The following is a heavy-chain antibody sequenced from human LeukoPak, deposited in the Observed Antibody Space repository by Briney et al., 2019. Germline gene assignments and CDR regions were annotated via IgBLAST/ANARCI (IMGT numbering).Heavy chain of an antibody. Sequence: GALRLSCAASKFNISYNYMSWVRQAPEKGLEWVAKIKPDGSEIYHVESVQGRFRISRDNAQNSLYLQMNSLRAEDTAVYYCATSRFYLESWGQGTLVTVSS. V-gene: IGHV3-7*01. J-gene: IGHJ4*02. CDR2: IKPDGSEI. CDR3: ATSRFYLES. CDR1: KFNISYNY.